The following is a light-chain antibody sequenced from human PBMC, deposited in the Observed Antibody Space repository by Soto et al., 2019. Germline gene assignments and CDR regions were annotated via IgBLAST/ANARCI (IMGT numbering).Light chain of an antibody. CDR2: DAS. J-gene: IGKJ5*01. CDR1: QSVSSY. Sequence: EIVLTQSPSTLSLSPGERSTLSFMASQSVSSYLAWYQQKPGQAPRLLIYDASNRAPGTPARFSGSGSETDFTLTISSLEPEDFAVYYCQQRMNWPLTFGQGTRLEIK. V-gene: IGKV3-11*01. CDR3: QQRMNWPLT.